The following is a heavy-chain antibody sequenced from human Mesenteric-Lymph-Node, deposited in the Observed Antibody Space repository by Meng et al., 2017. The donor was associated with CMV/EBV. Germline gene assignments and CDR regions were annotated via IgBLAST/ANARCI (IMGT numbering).Heavy chain of an antibody. V-gene: IGHV5-10-1*01. CDR2: IDPSDSNT. D-gene: IGHD6-19*01. CDR1: GFSFTSYW. CDR3: AILGSSGVW. Sequence: LKISCKGSGFSFTSYWINWVRQTPGKGLEWMGRIDPSDSNTNYSPSFEGHVTISADKSISTAYLQWSSLRASDTAVYYCAILGSSGVWWGQGTLVTVSS. J-gene: IGHJ4*02.